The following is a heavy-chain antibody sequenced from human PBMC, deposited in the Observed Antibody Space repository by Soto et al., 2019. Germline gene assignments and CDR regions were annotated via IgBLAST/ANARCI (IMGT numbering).Heavy chain of an antibody. Sequence: EVQLLESGGGLVQPGRSLRLSCAASGFTFSNYAMSWVRQAPGQGLDWVSAISGSGGTTYYADSVKGRFTISRDNSKNTLFLQMNSLRAEDAAVYYCAKLFVDTGSNSGWPWSFHYWGQGTLVTVSS. J-gene: IGHJ4*02. CDR2: ISGSGGTT. CDR1: GFTFSNYA. CDR3: AKLFVDTGSNSGWPWSFHY. D-gene: IGHD6-25*01. V-gene: IGHV3-23*01.